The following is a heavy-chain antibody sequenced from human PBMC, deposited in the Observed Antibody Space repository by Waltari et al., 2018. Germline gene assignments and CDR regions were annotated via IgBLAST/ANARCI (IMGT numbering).Heavy chain of an antibody. J-gene: IGHJ4*02. CDR1: GDSITTTDC. D-gene: IGHD1-1*01. CDR3: ARDRGRGLFLDS. Sequence: QVQLQESGPGLVKPAGTLSATCVVSGDSITTTDCWRWVRQSPGRGLEWIGQVRGSGKTNYNPSLETRISVSLDTSKKQFSLRMTSATAADTAVYYCARDRGRGLFLDSWGQGILVTVSP. V-gene: IGHV4-4*02. CDR2: VRGSGKT.